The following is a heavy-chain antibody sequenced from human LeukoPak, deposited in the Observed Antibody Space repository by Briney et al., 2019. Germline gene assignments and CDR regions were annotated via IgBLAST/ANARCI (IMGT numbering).Heavy chain of an antibody. J-gene: IGHJ4*02. Sequence: GGSLRLSCAASGFTFSSYSMNWVRQAPGKGLEWVSYISSASGSIYYADSVKGRFTISRDNAKNSLFLQMNSLRAEDAAVYYCARLPAYCSSTSCYYDYWGQGTLVTVSS. CDR2: ISSASGSI. D-gene: IGHD2-2*01. V-gene: IGHV3-48*04. CDR1: GFTFSSYS. CDR3: ARLPAYCSSTSCYYDY.